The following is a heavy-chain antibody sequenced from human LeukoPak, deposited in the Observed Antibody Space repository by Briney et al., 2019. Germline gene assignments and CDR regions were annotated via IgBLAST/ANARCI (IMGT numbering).Heavy chain of an antibody. CDR1: GYTFTDYY. J-gene: IGHJ6*02. CDR3: ARGEYYDILTGYSVYYGLDV. Sequence: GASVKVSCKASGYTFTDYYTHWVRQAPGQGLEWMGWINPNSGGTNYAQKFQGWVTMTRDTSISTAYMELSRLRSDDTAVYYCARGEYYDILTGYSVYYGLDVWGQGTTVTVSS. D-gene: IGHD3-9*01. CDR2: INPNSGGT. V-gene: IGHV1-2*04.